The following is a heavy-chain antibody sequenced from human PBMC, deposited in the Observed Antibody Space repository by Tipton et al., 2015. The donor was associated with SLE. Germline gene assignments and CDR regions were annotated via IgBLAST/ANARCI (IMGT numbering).Heavy chain of an antibody. Sequence: GLVKPSETLSLTCAVYGDSFSAYYWNWIRQTPGKGLEWIGEVDHGGNTNYTPSLKSRVTISVDPSKSQFSLNLISVTAADTAVYYCARLDAHSDSRQFVYYMDVWGTGTTVTVSS. CDR1: GDSFSAYY. CDR2: VDHGGNT. V-gene: IGHV4-34*01. CDR3: ARLDAHSDSRQFVYYMDV. D-gene: IGHD2-15*01. J-gene: IGHJ6*03.